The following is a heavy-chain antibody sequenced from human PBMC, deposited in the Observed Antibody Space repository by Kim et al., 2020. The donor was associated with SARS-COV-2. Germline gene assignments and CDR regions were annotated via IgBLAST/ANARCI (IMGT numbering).Heavy chain of an antibody. D-gene: IGHD3-9*01. V-gene: IGHV3-23*01. J-gene: IGHJ4*02. CDR1: GFTFSSYA. CDR2: ISGSGGST. CDR3: AKVEDRGYFDWLFGDY. Sequence: GGSLRLSCAASGFTFSSYAMSWVRQAPGKGLEWVSAISGSGGSTYYADSVKGRFTISRDNSKNTLYLQMNSLRAEDTAVYYCAKVEDRGYFDWLFGDYWGQGTLVTVSS.